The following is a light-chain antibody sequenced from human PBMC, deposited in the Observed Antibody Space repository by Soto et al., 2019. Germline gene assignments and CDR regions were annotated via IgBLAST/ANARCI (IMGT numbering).Light chain of an antibody. J-gene: IGKJ1*01. Sequence: EFVLTQSPGTLSFSAGERATLSCRPSQSVSSNYFAWFQQRPGPTPSLLVSGVSTRATVTPDRFSASGSATEFTLNINRLEPEDFAVYYCHQYGASPWTFGQGTKVDIK. V-gene: IGKV3-20*01. CDR1: QSVSSNY. CDR2: GVS. CDR3: HQYGASPWT.